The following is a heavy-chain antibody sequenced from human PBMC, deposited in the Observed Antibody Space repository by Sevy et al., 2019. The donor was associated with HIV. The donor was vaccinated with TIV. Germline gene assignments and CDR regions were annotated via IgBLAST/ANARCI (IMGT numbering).Heavy chain of an antibody. D-gene: IGHD3-16*02. CDR1: GGSFSGYY. V-gene: IGHV4-34*01. CDR2: INHSGST. Sequence: SETLSLTCAVYGGSFSGYYWSWIRQPPGKGLEWIGEINHSGSTNYNPSLKSRVTISVDTSKNQFSLKLSSVTAADTAVDYCARGGLGGNIGSSTYYFDYWGQGTLVTVSS. CDR3: ARGGLGGNIGSSTYYFDY. J-gene: IGHJ4*02.